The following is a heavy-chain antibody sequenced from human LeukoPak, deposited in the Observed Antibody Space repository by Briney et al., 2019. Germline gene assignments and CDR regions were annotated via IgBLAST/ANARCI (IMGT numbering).Heavy chain of an antibody. Sequence: ASVKVSCKASGYTFTSYDINWVRQATGQGLEWMGWMNPNSGNTGYAQKFQGRVTMTRNTSISTAYMELSSLRSEDTAVYYCASLPYYSSSASPHAFDIWGQGTMVTVSS. D-gene: IGHD6-6*01. CDR3: ASLPYYSSSASPHAFDI. CDR1: GYTFTSYD. J-gene: IGHJ3*02. CDR2: MNPNSGNT. V-gene: IGHV1-8*01.